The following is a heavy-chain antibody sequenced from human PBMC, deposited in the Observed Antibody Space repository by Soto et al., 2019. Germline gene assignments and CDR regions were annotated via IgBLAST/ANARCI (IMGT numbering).Heavy chain of an antibody. CDR2: INSDGSST. CDR1: GFTFSSYW. V-gene: IGHV3-74*01. J-gene: IGHJ5*02. Sequence: GESLKISCAASGFTFSSYWMHWVRQAPGKGLVWVSRINSDGSSTSYADSVKGRFTISRDNAKNTLYLQMNSLRAEDTAVYYCARDRQLVLWFDPWGQGTLVTVSS. D-gene: IGHD6-13*01. CDR3: ARDRQLVLWFDP.